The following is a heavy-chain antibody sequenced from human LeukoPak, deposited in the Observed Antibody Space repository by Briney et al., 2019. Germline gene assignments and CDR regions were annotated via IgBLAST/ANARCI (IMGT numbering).Heavy chain of an antibody. V-gene: IGHV3-11*01. Sequence: GGSLRLSCTASGFTFSDYYMSWIRQAPGKGLEWLSYIYGIDSTISYAASVKGRFTISRDNAKNSLYLQMNSLRAEDTAVYYCARDAYYYDSSSYYRNAFDIWGQGTVVTVSS. CDR1: GFTFSDYY. D-gene: IGHD3-22*01. CDR2: IYGIDSTI. CDR3: ARDAYYYDSSSYYRNAFDI. J-gene: IGHJ3*02.